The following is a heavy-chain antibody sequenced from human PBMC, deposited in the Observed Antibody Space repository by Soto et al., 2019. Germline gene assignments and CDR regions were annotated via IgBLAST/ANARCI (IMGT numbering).Heavy chain of an antibody. D-gene: IGHD3-22*01. J-gene: IGHJ4*02. Sequence: PSETLSLTCTVSGASISSYYWSWIRQPPGKGLEWMGYICNSGSTNYNPSLKSRVAISLDTSKNQFSLKLNSVTAADTAVYYCARDRAYYESNGLYFDYWGQGTLVTVSS. CDR3: ARDRAYYESNGLYFDY. CDR1: GASISSYY. CDR2: ICNSGST. V-gene: IGHV4-59*01.